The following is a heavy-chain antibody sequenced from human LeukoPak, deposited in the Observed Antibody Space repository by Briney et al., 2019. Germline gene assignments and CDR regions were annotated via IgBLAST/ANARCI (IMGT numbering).Heavy chain of an antibody. Sequence: SETLSLSCTVSGGSISSYCWSWIRQPPGKGLEWIGYIFHSGSTNYNPSLKSRVTISVDTSKNQFSLRMSSMTAADTAVYYCARATSPFYTDFDYWGQGTLVTVSS. V-gene: IGHV4-59*01. J-gene: IGHJ4*02. CDR1: GGSISSYC. D-gene: IGHD1-1*01. CDR3: ARATSPFYTDFDY. CDR2: IFHSGST.